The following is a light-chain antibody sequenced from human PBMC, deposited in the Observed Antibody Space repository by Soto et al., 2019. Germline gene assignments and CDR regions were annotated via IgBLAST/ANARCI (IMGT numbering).Light chain of an antibody. Sequence: DIVMTQSPLSLPVTPGEPASISCRSSQSLLHSNGYNYLDWYLQKPGQSPQLLVYLGTNRGCGVLHRFSSSRTGTDFTLILSRVEAEDVGVYYCMQARQHPRGTFGPGTKVDIK. J-gene: IGKJ3*01. V-gene: IGKV2-28*01. CDR2: LGT. CDR3: MQARQHPRGT. CDR1: QSLLHSNGYNY.